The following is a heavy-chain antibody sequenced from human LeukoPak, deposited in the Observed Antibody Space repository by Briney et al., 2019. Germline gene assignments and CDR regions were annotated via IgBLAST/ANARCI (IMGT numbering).Heavy chain of an antibody. Sequence: GASVKVSCKASGYTFTGYYMHWVRQAPGQGLEWMGWINPNSGGTNYAQKFQGRVTMTRDTSISKAYMELSRLRSDDTAVYYCARRVPNWSGYSWWFDPWGQGTLVTVSS. J-gene: IGHJ5*02. CDR1: GYTFTGYY. CDR2: INPNSGGT. D-gene: IGHD3-3*01. CDR3: ARRVPNWSGYSWWFDP. V-gene: IGHV1-2*02.